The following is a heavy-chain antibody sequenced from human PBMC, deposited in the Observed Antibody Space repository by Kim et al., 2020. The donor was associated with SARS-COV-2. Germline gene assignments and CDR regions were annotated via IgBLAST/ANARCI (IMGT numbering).Heavy chain of an antibody. Sequence: GGSLRLSCAASGFPFGSYCMNWVRQAPGKGLEWVACISGNGCDIFFADSVKGRFTIFRDNRLDLLYLQMNSLTADDTAVYYCARSSISLFGVIQITPFEWGEGTLLSVSS. D-gene: IGHD3-3*02. CDR2: ISGNGCDI. CDR1: GFPFGSYC. J-gene: IGHJ1*01. V-gene: IGHV3-21*06. CDR3: ARSSISLFGVIQITPFE.